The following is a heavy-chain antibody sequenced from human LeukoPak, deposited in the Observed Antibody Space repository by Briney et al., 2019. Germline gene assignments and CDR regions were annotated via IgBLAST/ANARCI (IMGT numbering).Heavy chain of an antibody. J-gene: IGHJ3*02. CDR1: GYSISSGYY. CDR2: IYYSGST. Sequence: SETLSLTCAVSGYSISSGYYWGWIRQPPGKGLEWIGSIYYSGSTYYNPSLKSRVTISVDTSKNQFSLKLSSVTAADTAVYYCARHVPQDAFDIWGQGTMVTVSS. V-gene: IGHV4-38-2*01. CDR3: ARHVPQDAFDI.